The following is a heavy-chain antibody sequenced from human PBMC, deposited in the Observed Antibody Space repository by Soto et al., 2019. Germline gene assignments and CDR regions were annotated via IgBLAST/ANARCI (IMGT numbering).Heavy chain of an antibody. J-gene: IGHJ5*02. CDR1: GGSISSYY. CDR2: IYYSGST. Sequence: SETLSLTCTVSGGSISSYYWSWIRQPPGKGLEWIGYIYYSGSTNYNPSLKSRVTISVDTSKNQFSLKLSSVTAADTAVYYCARGRNTRDSSSWTSPMFGPWGQGTLVTVSS. D-gene: IGHD6-13*01. CDR3: ARGRNTRDSSSWTSPMFGP. V-gene: IGHV4-59*01.